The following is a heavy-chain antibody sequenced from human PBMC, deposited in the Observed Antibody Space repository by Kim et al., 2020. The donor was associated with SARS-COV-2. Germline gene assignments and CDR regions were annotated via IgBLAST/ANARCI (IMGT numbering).Heavy chain of an antibody. CDR1: GFTFSNAW. D-gene: IGHD3-16*02. CDR2: IKSKTDGGTT. Sequence: GGSLRLSCAASGFTFSNAWMSWVRQAPGKGLEWVGRIKSKTDGGTTDYAAPVKGRFTISRDDSKNTLYLQMNSLKTEDTAVYYCTTDQLYDYIWGSYRYADYWGQGTLVTVSS. CDR3: TTDQLYDYIWGSYRYADY. J-gene: IGHJ4*02. V-gene: IGHV3-15*01.